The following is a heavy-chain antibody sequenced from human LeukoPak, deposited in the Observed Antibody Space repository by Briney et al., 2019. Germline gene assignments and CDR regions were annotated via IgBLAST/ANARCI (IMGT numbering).Heavy chain of an antibody. CDR2: IYYSGST. V-gene: IGHV4-39*07. D-gene: IGHD5-18*01. J-gene: IGHJ3*01. Sequence: SETLSLTCTVSGGSISSSSYYWGWIRQPPGKGLEWIESIYYSGSTYYNPSLKSRVTISVDTSKNQISLKLSSVTAADTAVYYCAVRRVQLWSEGDAFGVWGRGTMVTVSS. CDR3: AVRRVQLWSEGDAFGV. CDR1: GGSISSSSYY.